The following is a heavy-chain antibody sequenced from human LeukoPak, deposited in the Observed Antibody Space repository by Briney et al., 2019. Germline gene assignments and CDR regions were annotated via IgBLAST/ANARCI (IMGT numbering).Heavy chain of an antibody. CDR3: AGLVGRYSSGLYYYYFDY. CDR2: IYYSGST. J-gene: IGHJ4*02. D-gene: IGHD3-22*01. Sequence: SETLSLTCTVSGGSISSGGYYWSWIRQHPGKGLEWIGYIYYSGSTYYNPSLKSRVTISVDTSKNQFSLKLSSVTAADTAVYYCAGLVGRYSSGLYYYYFDYWGQGTLVTVSS. CDR1: GGSISSGGYY. V-gene: IGHV4-31*03.